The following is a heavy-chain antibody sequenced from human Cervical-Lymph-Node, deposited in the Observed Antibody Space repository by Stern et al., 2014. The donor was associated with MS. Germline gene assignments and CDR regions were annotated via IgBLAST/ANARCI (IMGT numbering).Heavy chain of an antibody. CDR3: ARRDSNGWYGVF. CDR2: IDPLDSNT. V-gene: IGHV5-10-1*01. CDR1: GYRFVNYW. J-gene: IGHJ4*02. Sequence: QLVQSGAEVKKPGESLRISCKGSGYRFVNYWITWVRQLPGKGLEWMGNIDPLDSNTIYSPSFQGHVTMSVDRSISAAFLQWSSLKASDTAVYYCARRDSNGWYGVFWGQGTLVAVSS. D-gene: IGHD6-19*01.